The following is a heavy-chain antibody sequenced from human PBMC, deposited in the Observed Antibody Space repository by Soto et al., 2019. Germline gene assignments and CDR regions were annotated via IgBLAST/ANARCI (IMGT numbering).Heavy chain of an antibody. CDR3: ARVAEMGTVTKGYYYYMYV. V-gene: IGHV1-69*04. CDR2: IITMLGVA. CDR1: GDTFSNHT. D-gene: IGHD4-17*01. Sequence: QVQLVQSGAEVKKPGSSVKVSCKASGDTFSNHTISWVRQAPGQGLEWMVRIITMLGVANYAQKFLGRVTITADKSTSTAYMELMRLRSADTAVYYWARVAEMGTVTKGYYYYMYVWGKGTTVTVSS. J-gene: IGHJ6*03.